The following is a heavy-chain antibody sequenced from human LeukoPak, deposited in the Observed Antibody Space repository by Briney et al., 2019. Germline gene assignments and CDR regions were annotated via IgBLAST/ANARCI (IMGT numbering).Heavy chain of an antibody. CDR1: GYTFTSYA. CDR2: INTNTGNP. V-gene: IGHV7-4-1*02. CDR3: AREKYYGSGSYIDWFDP. J-gene: IGHJ5*02. Sequence: ASVKVSCKASGYTFTSYAMNWVRQAPGQGLEWMGWINTNTGNPTYAQGFTGRFVFSLDTSVSTAYLQISSLKAEDTAMYYCAREKYYGSGSYIDWFDPWGQGTLVTVSS. D-gene: IGHD3-10*01.